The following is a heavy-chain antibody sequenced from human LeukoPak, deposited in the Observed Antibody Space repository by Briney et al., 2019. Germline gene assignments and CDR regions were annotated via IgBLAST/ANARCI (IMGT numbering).Heavy chain of an antibody. Sequence: SETLSLTCTVSGGSIRSSYYYWGWIRQPPGKGLEWIGYIYYSGSTYYNPSLKSRVTISVDTSKNQFSLKLSSVTAADTAVYYCARESIPSFQYYDSSGYYYDYWGQGTLVTVSS. D-gene: IGHD3-22*01. CDR3: ARESIPSFQYYDSSGYYYDY. CDR1: GGSIRSSYYY. CDR2: IYYSGST. J-gene: IGHJ4*02. V-gene: IGHV4-30-4*08.